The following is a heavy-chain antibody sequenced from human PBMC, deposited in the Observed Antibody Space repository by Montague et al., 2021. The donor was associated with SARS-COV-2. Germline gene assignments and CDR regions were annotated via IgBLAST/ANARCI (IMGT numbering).Heavy chain of an antibody. CDR3: APLGFDSRSYYTPHNWFDP. V-gene: IGHV2-5*02. CDR1: GISLSTSGVG. Sequence: VTPTQTLTLTCTFSGISLSTSGVGVAWIRQPPGKALEWLALIYWDDDERYSPSMRSRLTITKDTSENQVVLRMTNMDPMDTATYYCAPLGFDSRSYYTPHNWFDPWGQGILVTVSS. CDR2: IYWDDDE. D-gene: IGHD3-10*01. J-gene: IGHJ5*02.